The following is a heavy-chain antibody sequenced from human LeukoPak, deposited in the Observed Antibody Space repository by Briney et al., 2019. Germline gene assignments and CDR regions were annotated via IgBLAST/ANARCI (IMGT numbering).Heavy chain of an antibody. J-gene: IGHJ4*02. CDR1: GYTFTSYG. CDR2: INPNSGGT. D-gene: IGHD2/OR15-2a*01. V-gene: IGHV1-2*06. Sequence: ASVKVSXKASGYTFTSYGISWVRQAPGQGLEWMGRINPNSGGTNYAQKFQGRVTMTRDTSISTAYMELSRLRSDDTAVYYCARTLPYTYLSFDYWGQGTLVTVSS. CDR3: ARTLPYTYLSFDY.